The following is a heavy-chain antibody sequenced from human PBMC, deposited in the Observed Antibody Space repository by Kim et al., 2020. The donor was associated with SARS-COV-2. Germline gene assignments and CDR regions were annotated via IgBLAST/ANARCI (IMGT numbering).Heavy chain of an antibody. V-gene: IGHV3-48*02. D-gene: IGHD2-15*01. CDR1: GITFSNFN. Sequence: GGSLRLSCAASGITFSNFNMNWVRQAPGKGLEWVSYISTSSTTIYYADSVNGRFTISRDNDKNSLYLQMNSLRDEDTAVYYCARWQHGGPAEYFQHWGQGTLVTVSS. CDR2: ISTSSTTI. J-gene: IGHJ1*01. CDR3: ARWQHGGPAEYFQH.